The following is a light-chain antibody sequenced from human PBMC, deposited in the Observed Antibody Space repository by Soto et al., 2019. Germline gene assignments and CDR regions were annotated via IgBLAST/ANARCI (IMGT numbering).Light chain of an antibody. CDR1: SSDVGDYNY. V-gene: IGLV2-11*01. Sequence: QSALTQPRSVSGSPGQSVTISCTGTSSDVGDYNYVSWYQQYPGKAPKLVIYDVSKRPSGVPDRLSGSKSGNTASLTISGLQAEDEADYYCCSFAGSYTFWVFGVGTKLTVL. CDR3: CSFAGSYTFWV. J-gene: IGLJ3*02. CDR2: DVS.